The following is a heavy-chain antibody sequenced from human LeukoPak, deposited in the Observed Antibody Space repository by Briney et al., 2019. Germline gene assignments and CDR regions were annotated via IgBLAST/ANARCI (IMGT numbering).Heavy chain of an antibody. J-gene: IGHJ4*02. CDR3: GYTNNFYH. D-gene: IGHD3-16*02. CDR1: GLSISGQW. V-gene: IGHV3-7*01. Sequence: AGSLRLSCVASGLSISGQWMNWVRQAPGQGLEWVANIKHDGSEEYYVDSVKGRFTVSRDDGRNSVSLQMNSVRAEDTAVYYCGYTNNFYHWGQGTLVVVSS. CDR2: IKHDGSEE.